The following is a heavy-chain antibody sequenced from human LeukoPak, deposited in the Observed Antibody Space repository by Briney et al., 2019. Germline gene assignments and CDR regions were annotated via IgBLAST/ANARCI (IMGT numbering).Heavy chain of an antibody. CDR1: GFTVSSNY. CDR2: IYSGGST. J-gene: IGHJ4*02. D-gene: IGHD3-10*01. V-gene: IGHV3-53*01. CDR3: AKGTSAMVRGVGY. Sequence: GGSLRLSCAASGFTVSSNYMSWVPQAPGKGLGWVSVIYSGGSTYYAGHVKGRFTISRDNSKNTLYLQMNSLRAEDTAVYYCAKGTSAMVRGVGYWGQGTLVTVSS.